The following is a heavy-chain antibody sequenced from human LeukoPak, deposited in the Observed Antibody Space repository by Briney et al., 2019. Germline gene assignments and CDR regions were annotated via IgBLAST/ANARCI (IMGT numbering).Heavy chain of an antibody. CDR3: AKESLWFGELLSYYFDY. D-gene: IGHD3-10*01. J-gene: IGHJ4*02. CDR2: ISSSGSTI. CDR1: GFTFSDYY. Sequence: PGGSLRLSCAASGFTFSDYYMSWIRQAPGKGLEWVSYISSSGSTIYYADSVKGRFTISRDNSKNTLYLQMNSLRAEDTAVYYCAKESLWFGELLSYYFDYWGQGTLVTVSS. V-gene: IGHV3-11*01.